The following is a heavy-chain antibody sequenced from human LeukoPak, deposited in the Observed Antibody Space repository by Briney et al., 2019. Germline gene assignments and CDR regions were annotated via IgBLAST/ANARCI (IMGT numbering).Heavy chain of an antibody. Sequence: SETLSLTCTVSGYSISSGYYWGWIRQPPGKGLEWIGSIYHSGSTYYNPSLKSRVTISVDTSKNQFSLKLSSVTAADTAVYYCARATQAAFDIWGQGTMVTVSS. V-gene: IGHV4-38-2*02. CDR3: ARATQAAFDI. CDR2: IYHSGST. J-gene: IGHJ3*02. CDR1: GYSISSGYY.